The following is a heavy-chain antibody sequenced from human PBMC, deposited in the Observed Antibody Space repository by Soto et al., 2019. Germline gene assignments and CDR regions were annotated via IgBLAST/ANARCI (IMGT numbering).Heavy chain of an antibody. D-gene: IGHD6-19*01. Sequence: QVQLVQSGAEVKKPGASVKVSCKASGYTFSSYAMHWVRQAPGQRLEWMGWINAGNGNTKYSQKFQGRVTITRDTSASTAYMELSSLRSADTAVYYCARDGSSGFAPYWGQGTLVTVSS. J-gene: IGHJ4*02. CDR3: ARDGSSGFAPY. CDR2: INAGNGNT. V-gene: IGHV1-3*01. CDR1: GYTFSSYA.